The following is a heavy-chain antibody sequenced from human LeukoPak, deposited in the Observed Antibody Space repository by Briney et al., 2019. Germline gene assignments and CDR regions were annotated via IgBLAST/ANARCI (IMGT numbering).Heavy chain of an antibody. CDR3: AREERVGDGYKYYYGMDV. J-gene: IGHJ6*02. V-gene: IGHV4-61*08. D-gene: IGHD5-24*01. Sequence: PSETLSLTCTVSGGSISSGGYYWSWIRQPPGKGLEWIGYIYYSGSTNYNPSLKSRVTISVDTSKNQFSLKLSSVTAADTAVYYCAREERVGDGYKYYYGMDVWGQGTTVTVSS. CDR1: GGSISSGGYY. CDR2: IYYSGST.